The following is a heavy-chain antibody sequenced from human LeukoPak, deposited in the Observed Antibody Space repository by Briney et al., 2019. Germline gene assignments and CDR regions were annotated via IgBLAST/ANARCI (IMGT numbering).Heavy chain of an antibody. V-gene: IGHV1-69*13. J-gene: IGHJ4*02. CDR1: GGTFSSHA. CDR3: ARGWLAETTVVTPYNY. D-gene: IGHD4-23*01. Sequence: ASVKVSCKASGGTFSSHAISWVRQAPGQGLEWMGGIIPIFGTANYAQKFQGRVTITAVESMSTAYMELSSLRSEDTAVYYCARGWLAETTVVTPYNYWGQGTLVTDSS. CDR2: IIPIFGTA.